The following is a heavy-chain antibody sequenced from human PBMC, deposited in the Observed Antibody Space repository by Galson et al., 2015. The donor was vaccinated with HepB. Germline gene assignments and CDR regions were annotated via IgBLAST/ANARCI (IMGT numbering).Heavy chain of an antibody. CDR3: ARARFPGMAMRTFDI. D-gene: IGHD1-1*01. Sequence: SVKVSCKASGYTFTGYYMHWVRQAPGQGLEWMGWINPNSGGTNYAQKFQGWVTMTRDTSISTAYMELSRLRSDDTAVYYCARARFPGMAMRTFDIWGQGTTVTVSS. V-gene: IGHV1-2*04. CDR1: GYTFTGYY. J-gene: IGHJ3*02. CDR2: INPNSGGT.